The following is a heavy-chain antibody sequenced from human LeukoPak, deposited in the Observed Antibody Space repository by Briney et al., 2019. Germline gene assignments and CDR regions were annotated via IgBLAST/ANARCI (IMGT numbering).Heavy chain of an antibody. CDR2: INPSGGST. V-gene: IGHV1-46*01. Sequence: ASVKVSCKASGYTFTSYYMHWVRQAPGQGLEWMGIINPSGGSTSYAQKFQGRVTMTRDTSTSTVYMELSSLRSEDTAVYYCARDSLGPPPPGDTMVRGVSPHYNWFDPWGQGTLVTVSS. D-gene: IGHD3-10*01. CDR3: ARDSLGPPPPGDTMVRGVSPHYNWFDP. CDR1: GYTFTSYY. J-gene: IGHJ5*02.